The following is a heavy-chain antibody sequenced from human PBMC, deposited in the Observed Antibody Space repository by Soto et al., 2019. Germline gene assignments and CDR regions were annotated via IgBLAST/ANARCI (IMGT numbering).Heavy chain of an antibody. J-gene: IGHJ6*02. CDR1: GGSISSYY. Sequence: QVQLQESGPGLVKPSETLSLTCTVSGGSISSYYWNWIRQPPGKGLEWIGYIFYSGSTNYNPSLKSRVTISVDTSKNQFSLKLNSVTAADTAVYYCARDRNWKGCYGMDVWGQGTTVTVSS. V-gene: IGHV4-59*01. D-gene: IGHD1-1*01. CDR2: IFYSGST. CDR3: ARDRNWKGCYGMDV.